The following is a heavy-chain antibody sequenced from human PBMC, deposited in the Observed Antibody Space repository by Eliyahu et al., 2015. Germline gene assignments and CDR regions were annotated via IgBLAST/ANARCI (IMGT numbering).Heavy chain of an antibody. D-gene: IGHD4-17*01. V-gene: IGHV3-30*04. CDR2: LSYDAYNI. CDR1: GFTFXSYA. CDR3: ARGNGDYTHELDY. J-gene: IGHJ4*02. Sequence: QVQLVESGGGVVQPGRSLRLSCAASGFTFXSYAMPWVRQAPGKGXEWVAVLSYDAYNIYYADSVKGRFTISRDNSKNTLHLQMNSLRSDDTAVYFCARGNGDYTHELDYWGQGTLVTVSS.